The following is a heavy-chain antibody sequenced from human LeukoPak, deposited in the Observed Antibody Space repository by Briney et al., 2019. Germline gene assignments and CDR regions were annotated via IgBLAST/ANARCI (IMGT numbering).Heavy chain of an antibody. CDR2: VSGSGGST. CDR1: GFTFSSYA. D-gene: IGHD4-17*01. J-gene: IGHJ4*02. CDR3: AKDALFTDYALDY. V-gene: IGHV3-23*01. Sequence: GGSLRLSCAASGFTFSSYAMSWVRQAPGRGLGWVSAVSGSGGSTYYTDSVKGRFTISRDNSKNTLYLQMNSLRAEDTAVYYCAKDALFTDYALDYWGQGTLVTVSS.